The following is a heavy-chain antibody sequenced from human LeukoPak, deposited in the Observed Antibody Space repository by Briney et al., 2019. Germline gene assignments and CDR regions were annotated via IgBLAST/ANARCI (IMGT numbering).Heavy chain of an antibody. CDR3: AKGGWALYYFDY. J-gene: IGHJ4*02. Sequence: PGGSLRLSCAASGFTFDDYAMHWVRQAPGKGLEWVSGISWNSGSIGYADSVNGRFTISRDNAKHSLYLQMNSLRAEDTALYYCAKGGWALYYFDYWGQGTLVTVSS. CDR2: ISWNSGSI. D-gene: IGHD3-10*01. CDR1: GFTFDDYA. V-gene: IGHV3-9*01.